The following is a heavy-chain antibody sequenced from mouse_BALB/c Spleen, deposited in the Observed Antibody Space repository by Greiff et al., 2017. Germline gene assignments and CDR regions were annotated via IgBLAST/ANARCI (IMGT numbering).Heavy chain of an antibody. CDR1: GFTFSSYT. V-gene: IGHV5-12-2*01. D-gene: IGHD6-1*01. J-gene: IGHJ2*01. Sequence: DVQLVESGGGLVQPGGSLKLSCAASGFTFSSYTMSWVRQTPEKRLEWVAYISNGGGSTYYPDTVKGRFTISRDNAKNTLYLQMSILKSEDTAMYYCARDSGYFDYWGQGTTVTVSS. CDR3: ARDSGYFDY. CDR2: ISNGGGST.